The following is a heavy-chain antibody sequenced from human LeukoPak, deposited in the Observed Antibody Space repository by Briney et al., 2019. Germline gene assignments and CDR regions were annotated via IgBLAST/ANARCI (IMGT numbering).Heavy chain of an antibody. CDR2: IKSKTDGGTT. CDR3: TLDYYDSSGYLNFDY. Sequence: GGSLRLSCAASGFTFSNAWMSWVRQAPRKGLEWVGRIKSKTDGGTTDYAAPVKGRFTISRDDSKNTLYLQMNSLKTEDTAVYYCTLDYYDSSGYLNFDYWGQGTLVTVSS. D-gene: IGHD3-22*01. V-gene: IGHV3-15*01. CDR1: GFTFSNAW. J-gene: IGHJ4*02.